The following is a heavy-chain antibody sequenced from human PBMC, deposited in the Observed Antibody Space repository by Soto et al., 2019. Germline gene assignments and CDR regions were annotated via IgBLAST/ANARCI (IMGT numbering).Heavy chain of an antibody. D-gene: IGHD5-12*01. CDR1: GGTFSSYT. Sequence: SVKVSCKASGGTFSSYTFAWVRQAPGQGLEWMGGIIPILNTPLYAQKFKGRVTISADEFKATVYVELNSLTSEDTAVYYCARPSGQLGQYSALPDNWGQGTLVTVSS. J-gene: IGHJ4*02. V-gene: IGHV1-69*13. CDR3: ARPSGQLGQYSALPDN. CDR2: IIPILNTP.